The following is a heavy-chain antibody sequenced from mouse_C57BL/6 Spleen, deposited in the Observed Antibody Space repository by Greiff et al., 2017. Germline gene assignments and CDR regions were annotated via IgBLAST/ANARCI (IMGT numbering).Heavy chain of an antibody. Sequence: VQLQESGAELARPGASVKMSCKASGYTFTSYTMHCVKQRPGQGLEWIGYINPSSGYTKYNQKFKDKATLTADKSSSTAYMQLSSLTSEDSAVYYCARKDTTVVARGYFDVWGTGTTVTVSS. CDR1: GYTFTSYT. D-gene: IGHD1-1*01. CDR2: INPSSGYT. V-gene: IGHV1-4*01. J-gene: IGHJ1*03. CDR3: ARKDTTVVARGYFDV.